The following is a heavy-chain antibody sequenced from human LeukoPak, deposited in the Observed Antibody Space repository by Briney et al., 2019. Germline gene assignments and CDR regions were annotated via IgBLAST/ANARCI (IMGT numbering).Heavy chain of an antibody. J-gene: IGHJ4*02. CDR3: ARDGIAVADPFDY. Sequence: SETLSLTCTVSGGSISSGSYYWSWIRQPAGKGLEWIGRIYTSGSTNYNPSLKSRVTMSVDTSKNQFSLKLSSVTAADTAVYYCARDGIAVADPFDYWGQGTLVTVSS. CDR1: GGSISSGSYY. V-gene: IGHV4-61*02. D-gene: IGHD6-19*01. CDR2: IYTSGST.